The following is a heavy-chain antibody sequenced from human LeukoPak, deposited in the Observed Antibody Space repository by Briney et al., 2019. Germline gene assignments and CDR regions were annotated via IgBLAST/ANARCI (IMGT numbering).Heavy chain of an antibody. Sequence: GGSLRLSCAASGFTFGNSWVHWVRQAPGKGLVWVSLINADGSTTTYADSVKGRFTISRDNARNTVSLQMNNLTIEDTAVYYCVVVVEPPDSDGFDVWGQGTMITVSS. CDR3: VVVVEPPDSDGFDV. D-gene: IGHD1-14*01. J-gene: IGHJ3*01. CDR2: INADGSTT. CDR1: GFTFGNSW. V-gene: IGHV3-74*01.